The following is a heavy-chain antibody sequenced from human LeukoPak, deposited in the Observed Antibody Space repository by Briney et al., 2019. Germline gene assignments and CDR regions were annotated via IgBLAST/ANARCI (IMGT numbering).Heavy chain of an antibody. J-gene: IGHJ4*02. V-gene: IGHV3-30*03. CDR3: ARDTPYLDY. Sequence: GGSLRLSCAASGFTFSSYGMSWVRQAPGKGLEWVAVISYDGSNKYYADSVKGRFTISRDNSKNTLYLQMNSLRAEDTAVYYCARDTPYLDYWGQGTLVTVSS. CDR2: ISYDGSNK. CDR1: GFTFSSYG.